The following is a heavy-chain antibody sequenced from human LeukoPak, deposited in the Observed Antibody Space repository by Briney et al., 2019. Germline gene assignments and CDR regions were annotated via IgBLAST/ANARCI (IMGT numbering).Heavy chain of an antibody. CDR2: INQGGNTV. D-gene: IGHD2-15*01. CDR3: ATTFPYCGDGTCKL. CDR1: GLRFTSYW. J-gene: IGHJ4*02. V-gene: IGHV3-7*01. Sequence: GGSLRLSCAASGLRFTSYWMSWVRQAPGKGLEWVANINQGGNTVNYVDSVKGRVSISRDNANNALFLQMHSLRFEDTAIYYCATTFPYCGDGTCKLGGQGAQVTVSS.